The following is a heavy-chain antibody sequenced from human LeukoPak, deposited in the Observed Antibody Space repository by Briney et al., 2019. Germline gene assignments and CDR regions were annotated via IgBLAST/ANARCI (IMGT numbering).Heavy chain of an antibody. CDR3: ARGVGFWSGYSDY. CDR1: GGSISSGSYY. V-gene: IGHV4-61*02. J-gene: IGHJ4*02. Sequence: SETLSLTCTVSGGSISSGSYYWSWIRQPAGKGLEWIGRIYTSGSTNYNPSLKRRVTISVDTSKNQFSLKLSPVTAADTAVYYCARGVGFWSGYSDYWGQGTLVTVSS. D-gene: IGHD3-3*01. CDR2: IYTSGST.